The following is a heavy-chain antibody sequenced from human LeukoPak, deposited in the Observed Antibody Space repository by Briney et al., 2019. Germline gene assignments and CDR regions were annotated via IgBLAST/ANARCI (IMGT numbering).Heavy chain of an antibody. CDR1: GFSFTDYG. CDR3: ARVYYPPGGYWSGGRCPLDY. D-gene: IGHD2-15*01. Sequence: ASVKVSCKASGFSFTDYGISWVRQAPGEGLEWMGWISAYNGNTDYEQNVQGRVTMTTDTSTSTAYMELRSLRSDDTAIYYCARVYYPPGGYWSGGRCPLDYWGQGTLVTVSS. CDR2: ISAYNGNT. J-gene: IGHJ4*02. V-gene: IGHV1-18*01.